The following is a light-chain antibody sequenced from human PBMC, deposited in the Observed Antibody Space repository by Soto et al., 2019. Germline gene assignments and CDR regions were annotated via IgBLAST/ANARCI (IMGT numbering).Light chain of an antibody. CDR3: QDYDTLPYT. Sequence: DIHMTQSPSSLSASVGDRVTITCQASQEISTYLNWYQHKPGKAPKVLIYDASKLDTGVPSRFSGSGSETHFTFTISSLQPEDIATYYCQDYDTLPYTFGQGTKLEIK. CDR2: DAS. J-gene: IGKJ2*01. V-gene: IGKV1-33*01. CDR1: QEISTY.